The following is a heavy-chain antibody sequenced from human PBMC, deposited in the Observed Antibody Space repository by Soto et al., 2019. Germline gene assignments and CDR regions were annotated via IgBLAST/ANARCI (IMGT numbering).Heavy chain of an antibody. D-gene: IGHD2-2*01. V-gene: IGHV3-23*01. CDR2: ISDSGAT. J-gene: IGHJ4*02. CDR3: AKGVAGPHGTRTSCLFYFDY. Sequence: EVQLLQSGGVLVQPGGSLRLSCAASGFTFNNYAMSWVRQAPGKGLEWVSTISDSGATYYADSVKGRFTISRDNSKNSLYLQMSSLRAEDPAVYFCAKGVAGPHGTRTSCLFYFDYWGQGTLVTVSS. CDR1: GFTFNNYA.